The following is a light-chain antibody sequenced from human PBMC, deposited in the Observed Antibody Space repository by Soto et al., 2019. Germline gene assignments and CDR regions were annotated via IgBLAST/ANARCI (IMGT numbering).Light chain of an antibody. J-gene: IGLJ2*01. V-gene: IGLV2-14*01. CDR3: SSYTRTNTLV. Sequence: QSALTQPASVSGSPGQSITISCTGASSDIGDFNYVSWYQQHPGKAPKLIIYGVSNRPSGISNRFSGSKSGNTASLTISGLQAEDEADYYCSSYTRTNTLVFGGGTKLTVL. CDR2: GVS. CDR1: SSDIGDFNY.